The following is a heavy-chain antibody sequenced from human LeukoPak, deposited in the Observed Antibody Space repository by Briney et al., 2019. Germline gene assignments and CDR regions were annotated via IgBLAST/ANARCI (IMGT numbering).Heavy chain of an antibody. J-gene: IGHJ4*02. Sequence: GGSLRLSCAASGFTFSSYAMSWVRQAPGKGLEWVSGISASGGSTYYADSVKGRFTISRDNSKNTLYLQMNSLRAVDTALYYCAKGPPLTKRGYFDYWGQGALVTVSS. CDR2: ISASGGST. CDR1: GFTFSSYA. CDR3: AKGPPLTKRGYFDY. V-gene: IGHV3-23*01. D-gene: IGHD4-11*01.